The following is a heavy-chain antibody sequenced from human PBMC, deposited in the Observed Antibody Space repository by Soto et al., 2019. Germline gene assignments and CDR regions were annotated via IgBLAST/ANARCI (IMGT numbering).Heavy chain of an antibody. CDR3: ARLNYDFWSGYFYGMDV. J-gene: IGHJ6*02. Sequence: SETLSLTCTVSGGSISSSSYYWGWIRQPPGKGLEWIGSIYYSGSTYYNPSLKSRVTISVDTSKNQFSLKLSSVTAADTAVYYCARLNYDFWSGYFYGMDVWGQGTTVTVS. CDR1: GGSISSSSYY. D-gene: IGHD3-3*01. CDR2: IYYSGST. V-gene: IGHV4-39*01.